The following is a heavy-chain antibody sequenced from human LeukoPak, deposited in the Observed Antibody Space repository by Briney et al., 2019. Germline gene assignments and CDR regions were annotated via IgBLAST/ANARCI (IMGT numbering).Heavy chain of an antibody. CDR1: GFTVSSNY. D-gene: IGHD3-16*01. CDR2: IYSSGST. J-gene: IGHJ3*02. V-gene: IGHV3-53*05. CDR3: AKGDLGIGVDI. Sequence: GGSLRLSCAASGFTVSSNYMSWVRQAPGKGLEWVSVIYSSGSTYYADSVKGRFTISRDNSKNTLYLQMNSLRAEDTALYYCAKGDLGIGVDIWGQGTMVTVSS.